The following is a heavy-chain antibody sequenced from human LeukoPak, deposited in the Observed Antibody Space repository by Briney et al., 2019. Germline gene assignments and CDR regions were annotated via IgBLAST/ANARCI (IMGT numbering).Heavy chain of an antibody. J-gene: IGHJ4*02. CDR2: TNWNGGST. D-gene: IGHD1-26*01. Sequence: GGSLRLSCAASGFIFDNYGMTWVRQAPGKGLEWVSGTNWNGGSTGYADSVKRRFIISRDNAKNCLYLQMNSLRAEDTALYHCARVHTAGGYSGTDYWGQGTLVTVSS. CDR3: ARVHTAGGYSGTDY. CDR1: GFIFDNYG. V-gene: IGHV3-20*01.